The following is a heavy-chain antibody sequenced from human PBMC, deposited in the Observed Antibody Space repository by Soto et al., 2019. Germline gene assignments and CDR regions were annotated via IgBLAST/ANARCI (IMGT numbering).Heavy chain of an antibody. CDR3: ARDYGAATDAFDI. D-gene: IGHD4-17*01. CDR2: ISYDGSNK. CDR1: GFTFSSYA. V-gene: IGHV3-30-3*01. J-gene: IGHJ3*02. Sequence: GGSLRLSCAASGFTFSSYAMHWVRQAPGKGLEWVAVISYDGSNKYYADSVKGRFTISRDNSKNTLYLQMNSLRAEDTAVYYCARDYGAATDAFDIWGQGIMVTVSS.